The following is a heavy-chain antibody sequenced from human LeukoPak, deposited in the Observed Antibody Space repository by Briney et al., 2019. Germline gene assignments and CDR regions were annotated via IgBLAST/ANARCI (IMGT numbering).Heavy chain of an antibody. CDR1: GFTFSNYG. D-gene: IGHD6-19*01. V-gene: IGHV3-30*18. CDR3: AKGRQWLIY. Sequence: GGSLRLSCAASGFTFSNYGMHWVRQAPGKGLEWVAVISYDGSNKYYADSVKGRFTISSDNSKNTLYLQMNSLRAEDTAVYYCAKGRQWLIYWGQGTLVTVSS. CDR2: ISYDGSNK. J-gene: IGHJ4*02.